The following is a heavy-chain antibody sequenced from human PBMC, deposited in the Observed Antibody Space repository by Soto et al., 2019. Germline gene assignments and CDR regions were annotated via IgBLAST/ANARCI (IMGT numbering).Heavy chain of an antibody. D-gene: IGHD2-2*01. J-gene: IGHJ5*02. CDR1: GGSISSGGYY. V-gene: IGHV4-31*03. Sequence: QVQLQESGPGLVKPSQTLSLTCTVSGGSISSGGYYWSWIRQHPGKGLEWIGYIYYSGSTYYNPSLKRRVTISVDTSKNQFSLKLSSVTAADTAVYYCARDGCISTSCYARGNAWFDPWGQGTLVTVSS. CDR3: ARDGCISTSCYARGNAWFDP. CDR2: IYYSGST.